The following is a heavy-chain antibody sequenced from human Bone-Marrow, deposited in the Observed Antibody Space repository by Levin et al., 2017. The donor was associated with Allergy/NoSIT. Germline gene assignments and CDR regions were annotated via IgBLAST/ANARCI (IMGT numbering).Heavy chain of an antibody. CDR2: IKSKTDGGTR. J-gene: IGHJ4*02. CDR3: TRDLYVLQYFDWLYPGSFDY. CDR1: GFTFNNAW. V-gene: IGHV3-15*01. Sequence: GGSLRLSCAASGFTFNNAWMSWVRQAPGKGLEWVGRIKSKTDGGTRDYAAPVKGRFTISRDDSKNTLYLQMNSLKTEDTAIYYCTRDLYVLQYFDWLYPGSFDYWGQGTLVTVSS. D-gene: IGHD3-9*01.